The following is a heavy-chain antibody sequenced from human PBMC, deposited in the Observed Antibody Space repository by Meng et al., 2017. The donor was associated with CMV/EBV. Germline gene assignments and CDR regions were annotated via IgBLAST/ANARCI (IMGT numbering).Heavy chain of an antibody. D-gene: IGHD2-2*01. V-gene: IGHV3-21*01. Sequence: GESLKISCAASRFTFSSYSMNWVRQAPGKGLEWVSSISSSSSYIYYADSMKGRFTISRDNAKNSLYLQMNSLRAEDTAVYYCARSRPRPTCSSTSCYGVDYWGQGTLVTVSS. CDR3: ARSRPRPTCSSTSCYGVDY. J-gene: IGHJ4*02. CDR2: ISSSSSYI. CDR1: RFTFSSYS.